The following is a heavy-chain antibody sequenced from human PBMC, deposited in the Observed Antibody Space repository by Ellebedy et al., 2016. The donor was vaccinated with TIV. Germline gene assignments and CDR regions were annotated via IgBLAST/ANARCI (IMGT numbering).Heavy chain of an antibody. CDR3: ALGAVVITAFDI. J-gene: IGHJ3*02. D-gene: IGHD3-22*01. CDR1: GFTFSDYY. V-gene: IGHV3-11*04. Sequence: GESLKISCAASGFTFSDYYMNWVHQAPGKGLEWVSYISNGGSSINYADSVKGRFTISRDNAKNSLYLQMNSLRAEDTAVYYCALGAVVITAFDIWGQGTMVTVSS. CDR2: ISNGGSSI.